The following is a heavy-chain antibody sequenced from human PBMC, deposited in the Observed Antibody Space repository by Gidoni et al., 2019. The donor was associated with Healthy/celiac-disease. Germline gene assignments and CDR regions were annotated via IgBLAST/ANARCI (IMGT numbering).Heavy chain of an antibody. Sequence: EVQLVESGEGLVQRGGSLRPSCADSGFNFSSYAMSWVRQAPGKGLEWVSAISGSGGSTYYADSVKARFTISRDNSKNTLYLHINSLRAEDTAVYYCAKERGGFFDYWGQGTLVTVSS. V-gene: IGHV3-23*04. CDR3: AKERGGFFDY. J-gene: IGHJ4*02. CDR1: GFNFSSYA. CDR2: ISGSGGST.